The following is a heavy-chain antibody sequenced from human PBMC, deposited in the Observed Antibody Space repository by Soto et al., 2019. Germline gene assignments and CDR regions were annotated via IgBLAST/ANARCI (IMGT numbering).Heavy chain of an antibody. CDR2: ISGSGTST. D-gene: IGHD3-10*01. Sequence: EVQLLESGGGLVQPGGSLRLSCAASGITFSSYAMSWVRQAPGKGLEWVSAISGSGTSTYYADSVRGRFTISRDNSKNTLYLQMNSLGAEDTAVYYCARTSGTMVRGVADYWGQGTLVNVSS. V-gene: IGHV3-23*01. CDR1: GITFSSYA. CDR3: ARTSGTMVRGVADY. J-gene: IGHJ4*02.